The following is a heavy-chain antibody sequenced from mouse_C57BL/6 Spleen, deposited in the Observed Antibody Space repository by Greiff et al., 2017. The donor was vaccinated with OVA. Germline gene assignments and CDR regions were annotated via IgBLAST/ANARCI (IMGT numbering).Heavy chain of an antibody. D-gene: IGHD2-12*01. V-gene: IGHV1-82*01. Sequence: QVQLQQSGPELVKPGASVKISCKASGYAFSSSWMNWVKQRPGKGLEWIGRIYPGDGDTTYNGKFKGKATLTADKSSSTAYMQLSSLTSEDSAVYVCARTGRRREYYYAMDYWGQGTSVTVSS. CDR2: IYPGDGDT. CDR1: GYAFSSSW. J-gene: IGHJ4*01. CDR3: ARTGRRREYYYAMDY.